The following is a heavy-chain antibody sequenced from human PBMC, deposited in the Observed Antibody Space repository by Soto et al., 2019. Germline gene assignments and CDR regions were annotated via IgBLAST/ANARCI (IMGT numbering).Heavy chain of an antibody. D-gene: IGHD3-3*01. Sequence: GGSLRLSCAASGFTFSSHAMTWVRQVPEKGLEWVSTITASGGDTYYADSVKGRFTISRDNSKNTLYLQMNSLRAEDTAVYYCARERSRITIFGVVIRYYYYYGMDVWGQGTTVTVSS. CDR1: GFTFSSHA. V-gene: IGHV3-23*01. CDR2: ITASGGDT. J-gene: IGHJ6*02. CDR3: ARERSRITIFGVVIRYYYYYGMDV.